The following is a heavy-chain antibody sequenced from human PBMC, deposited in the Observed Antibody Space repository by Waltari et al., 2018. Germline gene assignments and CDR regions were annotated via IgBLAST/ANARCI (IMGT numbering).Heavy chain of an antibody. D-gene: IGHD2-8*01. V-gene: IGHV4-38-2*01. CDR2: IYHSGST. CDR3: ARHRFNANGSELYYYYGMDV. Sequence: QVQLQESGPGLVKPSETLSLTCAVSGYSISSGYYWGWIRQPPGKRPEWIGSIYHSGSTYYNPSLKSRVTISVDTSKNQFSLKLSSVTAADTAVYYCARHRFNANGSELYYYYGMDVWGQGTTVTVSS. CDR1: GYSISSGYY. J-gene: IGHJ6*02.